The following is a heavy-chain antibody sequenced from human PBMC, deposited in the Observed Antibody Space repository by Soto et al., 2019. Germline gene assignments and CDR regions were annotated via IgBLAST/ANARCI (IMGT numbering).Heavy chain of an antibody. D-gene: IGHD2-21*02. J-gene: IGHJ6*02. CDR3: ARDGLAYCGGDCYSSYYGMDV. CDR1: GFTFSSYA. Sequence: GGSLRLSCAASGFTFSSYAMHWVRQAPGKGLEWVAVISYDGSNKYYADSVKGRFTISRDNSKNTLYLQMNSLRAEDTAVYYCARDGLAYCGGDCYSSYYGMDVWGQGTTVTVS. CDR2: ISYDGSNK. V-gene: IGHV3-30-3*01.